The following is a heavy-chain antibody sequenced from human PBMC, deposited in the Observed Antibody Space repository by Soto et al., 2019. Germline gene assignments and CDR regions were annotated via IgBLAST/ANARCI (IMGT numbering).Heavy chain of an antibody. CDR3: ARSTYYYGSSGYPRDDAFDI. V-gene: IGHV4-39*01. J-gene: IGHJ3*02. CDR1: GGSISSSSYY. Sequence: SETLSLTCTVSGGSISSSSYYWGWIRQPPGKGLEWIGSIYYSGSTYYNPSLKSRVTISVDTSKNQFSLKLSSVTAADTAVYYCARSTYYYGSSGYPRDDAFDIWGQGTMVTVSS. CDR2: IYYSGST. D-gene: IGHD3-22*01.